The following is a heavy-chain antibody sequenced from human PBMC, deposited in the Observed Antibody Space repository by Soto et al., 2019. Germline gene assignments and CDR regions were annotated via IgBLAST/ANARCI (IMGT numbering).Heavy chain of an antibody. CDR2: IKQDGSDK. Sequence: XGSLRLSCAASGFTFSSYGMRWVRQAPGKGLEWVANIKQDGSDKYYVDSVKGRFTISRDKSKNTLYLQMNSLRAEDTAVYYCAHNDQYYGSSGYSDAFDIWGQGTLVTVSS. D-gene: IGHD3-22*01. CDR1: GFTFSSYG. V-gene: IGHV3-7*01. CDR3: AHNDQYYGSSGYSDAFDI. J-gene: IGHJ3*02.